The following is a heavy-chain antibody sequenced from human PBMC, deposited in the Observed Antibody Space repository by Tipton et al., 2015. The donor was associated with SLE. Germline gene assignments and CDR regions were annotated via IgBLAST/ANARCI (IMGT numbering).Heavy chain of an antibody. CDR2: INYSGNT. CDR3: ARIIVVDGAATNYFDY. J-gene: IGHJ4*02. CDR1: GGAIRRSTSY. Sequence: TLSLTCTVSGGAIRRSTSYWVWIRQPPGKGLEGIGSINYSGNTYYEPSLKSRVTISVDTSKNQFSLKLSSVTAADTAVYYCARIIVVDGAATNYFDYWGQGTLVTVSS. D-gene: IGHD2-15*01. V-gene: IGHV4-39*07.